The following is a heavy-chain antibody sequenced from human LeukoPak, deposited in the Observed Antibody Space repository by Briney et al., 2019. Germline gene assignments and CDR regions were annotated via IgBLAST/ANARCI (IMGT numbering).Heavy chain of an antibody. CDR1: GFTFSNYW. J-gene: IGHJ4*02. CDR3: ARTRSEYQLLHHFDY. V-gene: IGHV3-74*01. Sequence: PGGSLRLSCAASGFTFSNYWIHWVRQAPGKGLVWVSRINTDGSTTTYADSVKGRFSISRDNAKNTVYLQMNNLRAEDTAVYYCARTRSEYQLLHHFDYWGQGTLVTVSS. D-gene: IGHD2-2*02. CDR2: INTDGSTT.